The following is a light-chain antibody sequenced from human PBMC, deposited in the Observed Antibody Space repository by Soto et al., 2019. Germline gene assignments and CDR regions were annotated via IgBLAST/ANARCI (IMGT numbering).Light chain of an antibody. CDR2: DAS. Sequence: ILFTESRCTLSLTPLERSTLSFMASQSVSSYLAWYQQKPGHAPRLLIYDASNRATGIPARFSGSGSGTDFTLTISSLEPEDFAVYYCHHYGVSPIPFGQGRRLEVK. V-gene: IGKV3-11*01. CDR1: QSVSSY. J-gene: IGKJ5*01. CDR3: HHYGVSPIP.